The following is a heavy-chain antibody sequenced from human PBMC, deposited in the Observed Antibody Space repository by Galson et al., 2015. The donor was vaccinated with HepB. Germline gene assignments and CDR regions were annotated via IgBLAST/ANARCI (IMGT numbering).Heavy chain of an antibody. CDR2: IYYSGST. D-gene: IGHD3-22*01. V-gene: IGHV4-39*01. J-gene: IGHJ5*02. Sequence: ETLSLTCTVSGGSISSSSYYWGWIRQPPGKGLEWIGSIYYSGSTYYNPSLKSRVAISVDTSKNQFSLKLSSVTAADTAVYYCARHPVIYYDSSGVVWFDPWGQGTLVTVSS. CDR1: GGSISSSSYY. CDR3: ARHPVIYYDSSGVVWFDP.